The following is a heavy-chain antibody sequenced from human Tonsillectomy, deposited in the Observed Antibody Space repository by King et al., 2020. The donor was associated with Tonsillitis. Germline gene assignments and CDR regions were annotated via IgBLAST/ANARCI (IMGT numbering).Heavy chain of an antibody. Sequence: VQLVESGGGVVRPGGSLRLSCAASGFTFDDYGMSWVRHAPGKGVEWVSGFNWNGGSTGYADSVRGRFTISRDNAKNSLYLQMNSLRAEDTALYYCAREWDYGSGSTDFDYWGQGTLVTVSS. D-gene: IGHD3-10*01. J-gene: IGHJ4*02. CDR3: AREWDYGSGSTDFDY. V-gene: IGHV3-20*04. CDR2: FNWNGGST. CDR1: GFTFDDYG.